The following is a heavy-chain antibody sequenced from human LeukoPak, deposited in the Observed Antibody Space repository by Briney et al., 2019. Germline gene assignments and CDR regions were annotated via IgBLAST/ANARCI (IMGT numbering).Heavy chain of an antibody. V-gene: IGHV3-15*01. CDR1: QETFSDFF. D-gene: IGHD2/OR15-2a*01. CDR3: TTAFYRGSAYFDY. CDR2: IKSKTDGGTT. Sequence: PSETLSLTCNVYQETFSDFFWTWVRQAPGKGLEWVGHIKSKTDGGTTDYAAPVKGRFTISRDDSKNTLYLQMNSLKTEDTAVYYCTTAFYRGSAYFDYWGQGTLVTVSS. J-gene: IGHJ4*02.